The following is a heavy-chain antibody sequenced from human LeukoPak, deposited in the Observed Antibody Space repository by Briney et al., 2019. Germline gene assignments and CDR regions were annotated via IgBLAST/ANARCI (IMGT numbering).Heavy chain of an antibody. CDR1: GGSFSGYY. CDR3: ARAGLAAAGTRPLDY. V-gene: IGHV4-34*01. J-gene: IGHJ4*02. Sequence: SETLSLTCAVYGGSFSGYYWSWIRQPPGKGLEWIGEINHSGSTNYNPSLKSRVTISVDTSKNQFSLKLSSVTAADTAVYYCARAGLAAAGTRPLDYWGQRTLVTVSS. D-gene: IGHD6-13*01. CDR2: INHSGST.